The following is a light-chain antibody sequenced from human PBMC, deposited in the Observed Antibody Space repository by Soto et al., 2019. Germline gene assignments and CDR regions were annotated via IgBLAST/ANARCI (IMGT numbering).Light chain of an antibody. Sequence: QSVLTQPPSPSGTPGQTVTISCAGSSSNIGSNRVNWYQLLPGTTPRLLIYNNNQRPSAVPDRFSGSKSGTSASLAISGLQSQDEGDYFCALWDEGLNGLRVFGGGTKLTVL. V-gene: IGLV1-44*01. CDR1: SSNIGSNR. CDR2: NNN. CDR3: ALWDEGLNGLRV. J-gene: IGLJ3*02.